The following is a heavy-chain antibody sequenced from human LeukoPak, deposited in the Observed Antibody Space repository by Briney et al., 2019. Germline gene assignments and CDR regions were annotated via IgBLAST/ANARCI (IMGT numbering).Heavy chain of an antibody. J-gene: IGHJ4*02. V-gene: IGHV4-59*08. CDR1: GGSISSYY. Sequence: SETLSLTCTVSGGSISSYYWSWNRQPPGKGLEWIGYIYYSGSTNYNPSLKSRVTISVDTSKNQFSLKLSSVTAADTAVYYCAHSSSWYGFGYWGQGTLVTVSS. CDR3: AHSSSWYGFGY. CDR2: IYYSGST. D-gene: IGHD6-13*01.